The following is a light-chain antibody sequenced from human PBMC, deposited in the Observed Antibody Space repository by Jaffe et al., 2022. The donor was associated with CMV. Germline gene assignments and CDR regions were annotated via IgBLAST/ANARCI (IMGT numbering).Light chain of an antibody. CDR2: AAS. CDR3: QQSYSSPIT. Sequence: DIQMTQSLSSLSASVGDRVTITCRASQSISTYLNWYQQKPGKAPMLLIYAASILQSGVPSRFSGSGSGTDFTLTISGLQPEDLATYYCQQSYSSPITFGQGTRLEIK. V-gene: IGKV1-39*01. CDR1: QSISTY. J-gene: IGKJ5*01.